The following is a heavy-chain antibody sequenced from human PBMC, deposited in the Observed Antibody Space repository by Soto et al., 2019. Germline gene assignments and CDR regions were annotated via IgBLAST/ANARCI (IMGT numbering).Heavy chain of an antibody. J-gene: IGHJ3*02. CDR3: AKDNGDSSGSFPI. CDR1: GFTFSTSG. CDR2: ISYDGTKK. D-gene: IGHD6-19*01. Sequence: QVQLVESGGGVVQPGRSLRLSCEASGFTFSTSGMHWVRQAPGKGLEWGAAISYDGTKKYYADSVKGRFTISRDNSKNTLYLQMDSLRPEDTAVYYCAKDNGDSSGSFPIWGQGTMVTVS. V-gene: IGHV3-30*18.